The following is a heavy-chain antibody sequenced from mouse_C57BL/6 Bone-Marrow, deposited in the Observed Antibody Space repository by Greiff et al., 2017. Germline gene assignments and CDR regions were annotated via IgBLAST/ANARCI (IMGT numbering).Heavy chain of an antibody. CDR1: GYTFTSYW. V-gene: IGHV1-69*01. CDR3: ERPERLWRGFAY. D-gene: IGHD1-1*02. CDR2: IDPSDSDT. Sequence: QVQLQQSGAELVMPGASVKLSCKASGYTFTSYWMHWVKQRPGQGLEWIGEIDPSDSDTNYKKQFKDKSTLTVDKSSSTAYMQHSSLTSEDSAVYYCERPERLWRGFAYWGQGTLVTVSA. J-gene: IGHJ3*01.